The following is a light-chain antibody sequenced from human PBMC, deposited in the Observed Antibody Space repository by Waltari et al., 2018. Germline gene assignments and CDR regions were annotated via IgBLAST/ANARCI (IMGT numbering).Light chain of an antibody. CDR2: GAS. Sequence: EIVLTQSPGTMSLSPGDRATLSCRASQTLNSKYLAWYQQKPGQAPRLLNHGASSRAIGIPDRFSGSGSGTDFTLTITRLQPEDSGVYYCQQYSASTGTFGQGTKVEIK. V-gene: IGKV3-20*01. CDR1: QTLNSKY. J-gene: IGKJ1*01. CDR3: QQYSASTGT.